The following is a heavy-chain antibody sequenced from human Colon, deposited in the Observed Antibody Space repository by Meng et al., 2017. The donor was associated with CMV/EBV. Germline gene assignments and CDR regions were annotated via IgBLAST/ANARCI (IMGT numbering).Heavy chain of an antibody. CDR1: GFTFSSYA. CDR3: TRLVGAFDI. D-gene: IGHD1-26*01. V-gene: IGHV3-23*01. J-gene: IGHJ3*02. CDR2: ISGSGGST. Sequence: GESLKISCAASGFTFSSYAMSWVRQAPGKGLEWVSAISGSGGSTYYADSVKGRFTISRDDSKNTAYLQMNSLKTEDTAVYYCTRLVGAFDIWGQGTMVTVSS.